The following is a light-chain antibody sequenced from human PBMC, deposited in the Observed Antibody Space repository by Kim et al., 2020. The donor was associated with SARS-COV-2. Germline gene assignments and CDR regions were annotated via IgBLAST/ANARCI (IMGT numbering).Light chain of an antibody. CDR2: DVS. Sequence: GQSVTISCTGTSSDVGGYNYVSWYQQHPGKAPKLMIYDVSKRPSGVPDRFSGSKSGNTASLTISGLQAEDEADYYCCSYAGSYTVVLGGGTKLNVL. CDR1: SSDVGGYNY. J-gene: IGLJ2*01. V-gene: IGLV2-11*01. CDR3: CSYAGSYTVV.